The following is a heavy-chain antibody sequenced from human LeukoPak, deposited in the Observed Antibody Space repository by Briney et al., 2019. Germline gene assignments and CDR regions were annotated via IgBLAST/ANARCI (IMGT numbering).Heavy chain of an antibody. D-gene: IGHD1-26*01. J-gene: IGHJ6*03. CDR2: ISWNSGSI. V-gene: IGHV3-9*01. CDR1: GFTFDDYA. Sequence: GGSLRLSCAASGFTFDDYAMHWVRQAPGKGLEWVSGISWNSGSIGYADSVKGRFTISRDNAKNSLYLQMNSLRAEDTALYYCEQCGSYYYYYYMDVWGKGTTVTVSS. CDR3: EQCGSYYYYYYMDV.